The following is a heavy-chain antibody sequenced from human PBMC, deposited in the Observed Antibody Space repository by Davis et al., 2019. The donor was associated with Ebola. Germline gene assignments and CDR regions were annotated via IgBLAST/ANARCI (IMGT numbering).Heavy chain of an antibody. CDR1: GFTFSDYY. J-gene: IGHJ2*01. Sequence: PGGSLRLSCAASGFTFSDYYMSWIRQPPGKGLEWIGEINHSGSTNYNPSLKSRVTISVDTSKNQFSLKLSSVTAADTAVYYCARGRGDDSRAQQPTTRLTYTYWYFDLWGRGTLVTVSS. D-gene: IGHD6-13*01. V-gene: IGHV4-34*01. CDR2: INHSGST. CDR3: ARGRGDDSRAQQPTTRLTYTYWYFDL.